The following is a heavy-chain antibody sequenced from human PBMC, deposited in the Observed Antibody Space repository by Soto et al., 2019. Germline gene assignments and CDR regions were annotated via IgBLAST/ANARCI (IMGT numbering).Heavy chain of an antibody. CDR3: ARGYYDSSGYYHDYFDY. CDR1: GGTFSSYT. Sequence: QVQLVQSGAEVKKPGSSVKVSCKASGGTFSSYTISWVRQAPGQGLEWMGRIIPILGIANYAQKFQGRVTITEDKSTSTAYMELSSLRSEDTAVYYCARGYYDSSGYYHDYFDYWGQGTLVTVSS. CDR2: IIPILGIA. D-gene: IGHD3-22*01. J-gene: IGHJ4*02. V-gene: IGHV1-69*02.